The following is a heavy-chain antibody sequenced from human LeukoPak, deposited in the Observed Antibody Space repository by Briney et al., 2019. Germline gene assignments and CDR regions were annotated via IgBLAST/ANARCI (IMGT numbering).Heavy chain of an antibody. CDR3: AREATAPRPFSTDYYYYMDV. D-gene: IGHD6-6*01. CDR1: GLTLSRNH. CDR2: IYSGGST. J-gene: IGHJ6*03. Sequence: GGSLTLSCAASGLTLSRNHMSWVRQAPGKGLEWVSGIYSGGSTFDADSVKGRFTSSRDTSKNTFYLQMNSLRVEDTAVYYCAREATAPRPFSTDYYYYMDVWGKGTTVTVSS. V-gene: IGHV3-66*02.